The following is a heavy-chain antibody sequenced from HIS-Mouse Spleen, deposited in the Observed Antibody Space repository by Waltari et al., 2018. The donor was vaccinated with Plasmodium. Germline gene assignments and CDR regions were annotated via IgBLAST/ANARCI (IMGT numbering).Heavy chain of an antibody. Sequence: QLQLQESGPGLVKPSETLSLTCTVSGGSISSSSYYWGWIRQPPGKGLEWIGRIYYSGSTDYNPSLKSRVTISVDTSKNQFSLKLSSVTAADTAVYYCARGYGSGSYLGFDYWGQGTLVTVSS. V-gene: IGHV4-39*07. J-gene: IGHJ4*02. CDR3: ARGYGSGSYLGFDY. CDR2: IYYSGST. D-gene: IGHD3-10*01. CDR1: GGSISSSSYY.